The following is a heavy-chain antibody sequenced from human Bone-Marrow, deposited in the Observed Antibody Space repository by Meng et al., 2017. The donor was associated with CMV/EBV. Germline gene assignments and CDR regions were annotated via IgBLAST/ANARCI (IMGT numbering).Heavy chain of an antibody. CDR1: GFTFSSYS. V-gene: IGHV3-21*01. CDR3: AKDKYGDYYYFDY. D-gene: IGHD4-17*01. Sequence: GESLKISCAASGFTFSSYSMNWVRQAPGKGLEWVSSISSSSSYIYYADSVKGRFTTSRDNSKNTLYLQMNSLRAEDTAVYYCAKDKYGDYYYFDYWGQGTLVTVSS. J-gene: IGHJ4*02. CDR2: ISSSSSYI.